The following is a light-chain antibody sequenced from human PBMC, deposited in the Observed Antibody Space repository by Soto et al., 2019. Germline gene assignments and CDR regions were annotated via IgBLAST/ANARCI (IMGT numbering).Light chain of an antibody. CDR3: QQRSNWPPLT. Sequence: EIVLTQSPATLSLSPGEGATLSCRASQSVGSYLAWYQQKPGQAPRLLIYHASNRATGIPARFSGSGSGTDFTLTISSLEPEDFAVYYCQQRSNWPPLTFGVGTKVEIK. J-gene: IGKJ4*01. V-gene: IGKV3-11*01. CDR1: QSVGSY. CDR2: HAS.